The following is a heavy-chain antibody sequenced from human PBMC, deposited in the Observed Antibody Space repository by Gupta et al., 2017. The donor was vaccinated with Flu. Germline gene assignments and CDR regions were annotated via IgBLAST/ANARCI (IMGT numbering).Heavy chain of an antibody. J-gene: IGHJ4*02. D-gene: IGHD6-19*01. Sequence: EVQLLESGGGLVQTGGSLRLSCAASGFTFSSYAMSWCRQAPGKGLEWVPAMSGSGGSTYYADSVKGRFTISRDNSKNTLYLQMNSLRAEDTAVYYCAKEGYSSGWRYYFDYWGQGTLVTVSS. V-gene: IGHV3-23*01. CDR3: AKEGYSSGWRYYFDY. CDR1: GFTFSSYA. CDR2: MSGSGGST.